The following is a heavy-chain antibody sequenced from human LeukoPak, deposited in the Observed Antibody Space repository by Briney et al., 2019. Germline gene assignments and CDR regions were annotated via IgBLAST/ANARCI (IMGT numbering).Heavy chain of an antibody. CDR2: ISSSSSYI. CDR3: AREGANDAFDI. J-gene: IGHJ3*02. CDR1: GFTFSSYS. Sequence: PGGSLRLSCAASGFTFSSYSMNWVRQAPGKGLEGVSSISSSSSYIYYADSVKGRFTISRDNAKNSLYLQMNSLRAEDTAVYYCAREGANDAFDIWGQGTMVTVSS. V-gene: IGHV3-21*03. D-gene: IGHD1-26*01.